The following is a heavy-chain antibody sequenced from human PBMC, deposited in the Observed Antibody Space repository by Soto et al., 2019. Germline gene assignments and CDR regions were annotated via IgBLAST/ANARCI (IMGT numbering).Heavy chain of an antibody. CDR1: GYTFTSYD. CDR3: ATGFRVAATRWWFLP. Sequence: QVQLVQSGAEVKKPGASVKVSCKASGYTFTSYDISWVRQAPGQGLECMGWISTYNGNTNYAQKLQGRVTMTTDTSTSTADMELRSLRSDDTAVYYCATGFRVAATRWWFLPWGQGTLVTVSS. D-gene: IGHD2-15*01. J-gene: IGHJ5*02. V-gene: IGHV1-18*01. CDR2: ISTYNGNT.